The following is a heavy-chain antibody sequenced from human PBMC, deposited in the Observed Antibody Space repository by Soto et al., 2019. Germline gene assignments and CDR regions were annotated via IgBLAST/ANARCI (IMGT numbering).Heavy chain of an antibody. V-gene: IGHV1-18*01. CDR2: ISAYNGNT. CDR3: ARDLGYAILTGRDAFDI. D-gene: IGHD3-9*01. Sequence: ASVKVSCKASGYTFTSYGISWVRQAPGQGLEWMGWISAYNGNTNYAQKLQGRVTMTTDTSTSTAYMELRSLRSDDTAVYYCARDLGYAILTGRDAFDIWGQGTMVTVSS. CDR1: GYTFTSYG. J-gene: IGHJ3*02.